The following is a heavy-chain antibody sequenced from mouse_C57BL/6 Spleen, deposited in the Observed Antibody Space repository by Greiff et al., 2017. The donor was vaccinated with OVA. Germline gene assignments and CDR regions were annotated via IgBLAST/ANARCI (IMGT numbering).Heavy chain of an antibody. Sequence: EVKVVESGGGLVKPGGSLKLSCAASGFTFSSYAMSWVRQTPEKRLEWVATISDGGSYTYYPDNVKGRFTISRDNAKNNLYLQMSHLKSEDTAMYYCAREGDYYGSSYAWFAYWGQGTLVTVSA. CDR2: ISDGGSYT. D-gene: IGHD1-1*01. CDR1: GFTFSSYA. J-gene: IGHJ3*01. CDR3: AREGDYYGSSYAWFAY. V-gene: IGHV5-4*01.